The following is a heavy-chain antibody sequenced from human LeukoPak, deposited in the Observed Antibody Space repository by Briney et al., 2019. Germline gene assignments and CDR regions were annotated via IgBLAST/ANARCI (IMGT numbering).Heavy chain of an antibody. D-gene: IGHD3-10*01. Sequence: GASVKVSCKASGGTFSSYAISWVRQAPGQGLEWMGWISAYNGNTNYAQKLQGRVTMTTDTSTSTAYMELRSLRSDDTAVYYCASGGSGSYYSPLDYWGQGTLVTVSS. J-gene: IGHJ4*02. V-gene: IGHV1-18*01. CDR3: ASGGSGSYYSPLDY. CDR2: ISAYNGNT. CDR1: GGTFSSYA.